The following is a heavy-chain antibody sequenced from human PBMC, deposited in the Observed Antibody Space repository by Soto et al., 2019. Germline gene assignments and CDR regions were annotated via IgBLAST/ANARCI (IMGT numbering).Heavy chain of an antibody. Sequence: PSETLSLTCTASGGSISSYYWSWIRQPAGKGLEWIGRIYANGNSDYNPSLKSRVNVSIDTSKNQFSLKVTSVTVADTAVYYCARGAGPPWFDPWGQGTLVTVSS. CDR3: ARGAGPPWFDP. V-gene: IGHV4-4*07. CDR2: IYANGNS. J-gene: IGHJ5*02. CDR1: GGSISSYY.